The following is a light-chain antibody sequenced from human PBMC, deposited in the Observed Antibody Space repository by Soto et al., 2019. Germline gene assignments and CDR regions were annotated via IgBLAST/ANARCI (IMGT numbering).Light chain of an antibody. J-gene: IGLJ1*01. V-gene: IGLV1-51*01. CDR2: DDD. CDR1: SSDVGGYDY. CDR3: GSWDSSLSAYV. Sequence: QSVLTQPPSASGSPGQTVTISCTGTSSDVGGYDYVSWYQQHPGEAPKLIIYDDDKRPSGIPDRFSGSKSGTSATLGITGFQTGDEADYYCGSWDSSLSAYVFATGTKVTVL.